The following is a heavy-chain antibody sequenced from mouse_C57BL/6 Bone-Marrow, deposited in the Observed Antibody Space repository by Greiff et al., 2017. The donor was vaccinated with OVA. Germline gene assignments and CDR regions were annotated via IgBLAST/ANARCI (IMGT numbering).Heavy chain of an antibody. J-gene: IGHJ3*01. Sequence: VQLQQSGAELVRPGASVKLSCTASGFNIKDDYMHWVKQRPEQGLEWIGWIDPENGDTEYASKFQGKATITADTSSNTAYLQLSSLTSEDTAVYYCTIPYDYGGAWFAYWGQGTLVTVSA. CDR1: GFNIKDDY. D-gene: IGHD2-4*01. CDR2: IDPENGDT. CDR3: TIPYDYGGAWFAY. V-gene: IGHV14-4*01.